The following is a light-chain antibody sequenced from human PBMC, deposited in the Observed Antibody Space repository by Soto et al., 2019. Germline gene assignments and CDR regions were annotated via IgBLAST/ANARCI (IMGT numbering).Light chain of an antibody. CDR3: CSYVGGYSYV. J-gene: IGLJ1*01. V-gene: IGLV2-11*01. CDR2: DVS. Sequence: QSALTQPRSVSGSPGQSVTVSCIGTSSDVGDYNSVSWYQQHPGKAPKLMIYDVSKRPSGVPDRFSGSKSGNTASLTISGLQAEDEAGYYCCSYVGGYSYVFGIGTKLTVL. CDR1: SSDVGDYNS.